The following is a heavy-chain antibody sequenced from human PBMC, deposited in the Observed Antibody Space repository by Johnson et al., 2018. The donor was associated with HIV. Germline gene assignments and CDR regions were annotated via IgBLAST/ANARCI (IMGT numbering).Heavy chain of an antibody. D-gene: IGHD2-15*01. CDR1: GFTFSDSY. J-gene: IGHJ3*01. V-gene: IGHV3-11*04. Sequence: QMQLVESGGGLVRPGESLRLSCVASGFTFSDSYMNWIRQAPGKGLEWIAYISRGGSGMNYADSVKGRVTVSRDNAKKALYLQMDSLRVDDTAIYYCARRGGTGYSEPIDFWGQGTMVTVSS. CDR2: ISRGGSGM. CDR3: ARRGGTGYSEPIDF.